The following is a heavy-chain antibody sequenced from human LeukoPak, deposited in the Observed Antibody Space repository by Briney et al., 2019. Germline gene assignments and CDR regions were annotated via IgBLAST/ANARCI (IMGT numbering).Heavy chain of an antibody. CDR1: GFTFSSYS. V-gene: IGHV3-23*01. CDR3: AKAPSLRYYFDY. Sequence: QSGGSLRLSCAASGFTFSSYSMNWVRQAPGKGLEWVSAISGSGGSTYYADSVKGRFTISRDNSKNTLYLQMNSLRAEDTAVYYCAKAPSLRYYFDYWGQGTLVTVSS. D-gene: IGHD4-17*01. J-gene: IGHJ4*02. CDR2: ISGSGGST.